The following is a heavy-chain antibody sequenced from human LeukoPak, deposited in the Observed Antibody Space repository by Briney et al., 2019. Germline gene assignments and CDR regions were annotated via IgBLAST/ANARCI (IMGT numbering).Heavy chain of an antibody. D-gene: IGHD5-12*01. V-gene: IGHV4-61*02. CDR3: ARYVRIVADFDY. CDR2: IYTSGST. J-gene: IGHJ4*02. Sequence: SETLSLTCTVSGGSISSGSYYWSWIRQPAGKGLEWIGRIYTSGSTNYNPSLKSRVTISVDTSKNQFSLKLSSVTAADTAVYYCARYVRIVADFDYWGQGTLVTVSS. CDR1: GGSISSGSYY.